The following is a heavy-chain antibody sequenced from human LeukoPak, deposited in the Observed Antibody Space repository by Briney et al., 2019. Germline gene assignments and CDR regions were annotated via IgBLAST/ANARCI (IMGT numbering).Heavy chain of an antibody. V-gene: IGHV5-51*01. D-gene: IGHD2-2*02. J-gene: IGHJ4*02. CDR3: ARQFCSSTSCYKAIDY. Sequence: GESLKISCKGSGYSFTSYWIGWVRQMPGKGLEWMGIIYPGDSDTRYSPSFQGQVTISADKSINTAYLQWSSLKASDTAMYYCARQFCSSTSCYKAIDYWGQGTLVTVSS. CDR1: GYSFTSYW. CDR2: IYPGDSDT.